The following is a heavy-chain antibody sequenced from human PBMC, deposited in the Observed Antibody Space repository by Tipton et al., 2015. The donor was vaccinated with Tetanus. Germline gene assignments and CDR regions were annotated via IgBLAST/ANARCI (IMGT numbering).Heavy chain of an antibody. J-gene: IGHJ4*02. CDR3: ARHGGFDFDY. D-gene: IGHD5-12*01. V-gene: IGHV4-34*01. CDR2: IDPSGSTT. CDR1: GGSFSGNY. Sequence: TLSLTCAVYGGSFSGNYWSWIRQPPGKGLEWIGQIDPSGSTTDYNPSLKSRVFISVDTPKTQFSLTLSSMTAADTAVYYCARHGGFDFDYWGQGALVTVSS.